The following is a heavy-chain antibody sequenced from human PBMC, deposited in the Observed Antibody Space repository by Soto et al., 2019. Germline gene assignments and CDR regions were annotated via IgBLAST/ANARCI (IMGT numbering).Heavy chain of an antibody. CDR3: ARVGDIVATIEY. J-gene: IGHJ4*02. V-gene: IGHV1-18*04. Sequence: ALVKFSWTASGYTFTSYGISWVRQAPGHGIEWMGWISAYNGNTNYAQKIQGRVTMTKDTSTSKAYMELRRLRSDDTAVYYCARVGDIVATIEYWVEGTPVTVS. CDR1: GYTFTSYG. CDR2: ISAYNGNT. D-gene: IGHD5-12*01.